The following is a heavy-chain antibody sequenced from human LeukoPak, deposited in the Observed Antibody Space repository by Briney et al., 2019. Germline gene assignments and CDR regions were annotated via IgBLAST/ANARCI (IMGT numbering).Heavy chain of an antibody. CDR1: GFTFSSYA. D-gene: IGHD1-26*01. V-gene: IGHV3-23*01. CDR2: MSGSCGST. J-gene: IGHJ4*02. Sequence: PGGSLRRSCAASGFTFSSYAMSWVRKAPGKGLEWVSAMSGSCGSTYYADSVKGRFTISRDNSKNTLYLQMNSLRAEDTAVYYCAKDRGEISGSYRVSVYYFDYWGQGTLVTVSS. CDR3: AKDRGEISGSYRVSVYYFDY.